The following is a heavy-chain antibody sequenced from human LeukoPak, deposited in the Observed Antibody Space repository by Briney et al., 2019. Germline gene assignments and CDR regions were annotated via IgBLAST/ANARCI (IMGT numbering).Heavy chain of an antibody. Sequence: PSETLSLTCTVSGGSISSYYWSWIRQPPGKGLEWIGYIYYSGSTNYNPSLKSRVTISVDTSKNQFSLKLSSVTAADTAVYYCARVPSGPYFDYWGQGTLVTVSS. V-gene: IGHV4-59*01. CDR1: GGSISSYY. CDR2: IYYSGST. CDR3: ARVPSGPYFDY. D-gene: IGHD1-26*01. J-gene: IGHJ4*02.